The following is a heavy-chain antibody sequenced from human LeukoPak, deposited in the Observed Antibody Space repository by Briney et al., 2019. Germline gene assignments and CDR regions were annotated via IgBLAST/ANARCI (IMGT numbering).Heavy chain of an antibody. Sequence: GGSLRLSCAASGFTFSSYSMNWVRQAPGKGLECVSSISSSSSYIYYADSVKGRFTISRDNAKNSLYLQMNSLRAEDTAVYYCARVHYYDSSGYSPYYYYMDVWGKGTTVTVSS. CDR3: ARVHYYDSSGYSPYYYYMDV. D-gene: IGHD3-22*01. CDR1: GFTFSSYS. CDR2: ISSSSSYI. J-gene: IGHJ6*03. V-gene: IGHV3-21*01.